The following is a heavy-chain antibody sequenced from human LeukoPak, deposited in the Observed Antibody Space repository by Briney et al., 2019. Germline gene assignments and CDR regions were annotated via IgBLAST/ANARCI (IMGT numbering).Heavy chain of an antibody. Sequence: SETLSLTCTVSSGSISSYYWSWIRQSPGMGLEWIGYVYYTGSTYYNPSLKSRVTISPDTSKNHFSLKVSSVTAADTAVYYCARISAGRYGMDVWGQGTTVTVSS. D-gene: IGHD6-6*01. CDR2: VYYTGST. V-gene: IGHV4-59*06. CDR1: SGSISSYY. J-gene: IGHJ6*02. CDR3: ARISAGRYGMDV.